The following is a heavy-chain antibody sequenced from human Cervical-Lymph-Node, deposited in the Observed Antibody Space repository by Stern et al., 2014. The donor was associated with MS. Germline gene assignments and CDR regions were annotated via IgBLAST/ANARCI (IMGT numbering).Heavy chain of an antibody. D-gene: IGHD5-18*01. CDR3: ARERGGTPMV. Sequence: VQLVESVGGLVQPGGSLRLSCAASAFGVSDYDMNWFLQAPGQGLEWVSFISIRGSPIFYADSVKGRFSITRDKAKNSLYLQMNSLRAEDTAVYFCARERGGTPMVWGQGTLVTVSS. V-gene: IGHV3-48*01. CDR2: ISIRGSPI. J-gene: IGHJ4*02. CDR1: AFGVSDYD.